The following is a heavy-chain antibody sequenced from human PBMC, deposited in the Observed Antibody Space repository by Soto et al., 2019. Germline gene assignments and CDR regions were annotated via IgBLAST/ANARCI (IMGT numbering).Heavy chain of an antibody. CDR2: INHSGST. CDR3: ARERDRGFVVIAARLEFDY. D-gene: IGHD6-6*01. CDR1: GGSFSGYY. J-gene: IGHJ4*02. V-gene: IGHV4-34*01. Sequence: QVQLQQWGAGLLKPSETLSLTCAVYGGSFSGYYWSWIRQPPGKGLEWIGEINHSGSTNYNPSLKSRVTISVDTSKNQFSLKLSSVTAADTAVYYCARERDRGFVVIAARLEFDYWGQGTLVTVSS.